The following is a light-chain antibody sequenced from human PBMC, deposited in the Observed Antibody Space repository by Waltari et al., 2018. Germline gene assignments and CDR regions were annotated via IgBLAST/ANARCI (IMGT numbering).Light chain of an antibody. Sequence: QSVLTQSPSASGTPGQRFTISCSGSSPNIGSNTVNWYKQVPGTAPKLLISTNTQRPSGVPDRFAGCNAGTSAILAISGLQSEDEADYFCEAGDDSLNGWVFGGGTKLSVL. CDR3: EAGDDSLNGWV. J-gene: IGLJ3*02. V-gene: IGLV1-44*01. CDR2: TNT. CDR1: SPNIGSNT.